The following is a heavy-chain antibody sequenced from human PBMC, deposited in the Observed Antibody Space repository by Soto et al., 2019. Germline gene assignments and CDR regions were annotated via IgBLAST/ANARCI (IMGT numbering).Heavy chain of an antibody. Sequence: QVQLQESGPGLVKPSETLSLSCTVSGGSINSYYWSWIRQSPGKRMEWIGYVHHSWGSSYNPSLQSRVAISIDTSKRQFSLKVTSVTATDTAVYYCARQGFGPLHGLVDVWGQGTTVTVSS. D-gene: IGHD3-10*01. CDR1: GGSINSYY. CDR3: ARQGFGPLHGLVDV. J-gene: IGHJ6*02. V-gene: IGHV4-59*08. CDR2: VHHSWGS.